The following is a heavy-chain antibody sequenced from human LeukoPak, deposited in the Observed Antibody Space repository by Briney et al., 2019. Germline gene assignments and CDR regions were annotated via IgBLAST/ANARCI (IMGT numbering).Heavy chain of an antibody. V-gene: IGHV5-51*01. CDR2: VYPGDSDI. D-gene: IGHD7-27*01. CDR1: GYSFTSYW. Sequence: GESLKISCKGSGYSFTSYWIGWVRQMPGRGLECIGIVYPGDSDIRYSPSFQGQVNISADKSISTAYLQWSSLKASDTAMYYCVRRTTGEYYFDYWGQGTLVTVSS. CDR3: VRRTTGEYYFDY. J-gene: IGHJ4*02.